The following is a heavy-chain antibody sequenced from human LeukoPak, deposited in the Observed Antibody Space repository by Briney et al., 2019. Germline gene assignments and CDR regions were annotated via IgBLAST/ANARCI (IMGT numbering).Heavy chain of an antibody. Sequence: PSETLSLTCAVYGGSFSGYYWSWIRQPPGKGLERIGEINHSGSTNYNPSLKSRVTISVDTSKNQFSLKLSSVTAADTAVYYCARVKGWFGRGYFDYWGQGTLVTVSS. CDR1: GGSFSGYY. J-gene: IGHJ4*02. CDR2: INHSGST. CDR3: ARVKGWFGRGYFDY. D-gene: IGHD3-10*01. V-gene: IGHV4-34*01.